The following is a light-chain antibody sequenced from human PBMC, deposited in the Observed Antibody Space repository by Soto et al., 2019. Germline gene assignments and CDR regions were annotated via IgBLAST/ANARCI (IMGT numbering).Light chain of an antibody. V-gene: IGKV3-20*01. Sequence: EFVLTQSPGTLSLSPGERATLSCRASQSVGSNYLAWYQQKPGQAPRLLIYGASSRATGIADRFSGSGSGTDFTLTISRLEPEDFAVYYCQQFSSYPLTFGGGTKVDIK. CDR2: GAS. CDR1: QSVGSNY. CDR3: QQFSSYPLT. J-gene: IGKJ4*01.